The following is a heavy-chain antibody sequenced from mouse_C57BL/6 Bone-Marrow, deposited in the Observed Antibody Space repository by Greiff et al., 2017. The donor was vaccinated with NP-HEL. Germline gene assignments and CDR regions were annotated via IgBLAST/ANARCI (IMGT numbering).Heavy chain of an antibody. CDR2: IRNKANNHAT. CDR1: GFTFSDAW. CDR3: TVYYDGSRVGGSWFAY. J-gene: IGHJ3*01. D-gene: IGHD1-1*01. V-gene: IGHV6-6*01. Sequence: EVKVEESGGGLVQPGGSMKLSCAASGFTFSDAWMDWVRQSPEKGLEWVAEIRNKANNHATYYDVSVKGRFTIYRDDSNSSVYLQLNSLRAEDTGIYYGTVYYDGSRVGGSWFAYWGQGTLVTVSA.